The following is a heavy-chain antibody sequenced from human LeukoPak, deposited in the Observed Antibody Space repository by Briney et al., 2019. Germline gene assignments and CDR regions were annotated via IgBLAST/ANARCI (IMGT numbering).Heavy chain of an antibody. CDR2: MNPNSGNT. CDR1: GYTFTSYD. V-gene: IGHV1-8*01. Sequence: ASVKVSCKASGYTFTSYDINWVRQATGQGLEWMGWMNPNSGNTGYAQKFQGRVTMTRNTSISTAYMELSSLRSEDTAVYYCARVKPMVLGNDYWGQGTLVTVSS. CDR3: ARVKPMVLGNDY. D-gene: IGHD4/OR15-4a*01. J-gene: IGHJ4*02.